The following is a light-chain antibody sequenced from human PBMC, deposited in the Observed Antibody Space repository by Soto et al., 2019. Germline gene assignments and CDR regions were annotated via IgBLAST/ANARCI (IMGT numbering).Light chain of an antibody. V-gene: IGLV4-69*01. CDR1: SGHSNYA. J-gene: IGLJ7*01. CDR3: QTWGTGSAFVV. Sequence: QPVLTQSPSASASLGASVKLTCTLSSGHSNYAIAWHQQQPEKGPRYLMKVNSGGSHIKGDGIPDRFSGSSSVAERYLFISSLQSEDEADYYCQTWGTGSAFVVFGGGTQLTVL. CDR2: VNSGGSH.